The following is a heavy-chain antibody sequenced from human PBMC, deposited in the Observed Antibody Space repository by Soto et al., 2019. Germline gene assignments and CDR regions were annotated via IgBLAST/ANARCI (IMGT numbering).Heavy chain of an antibody. CDR1: GFTFSRYG. V-gene: IGHV3-33*01. CDR2: IVSDGNNK. D-gene: IGHD1-1*01. Sequence: QVQRVESGGGVVQPGRSLRLSCAASGFTFSRYGFHWVRQAPGKGLEWVAVIVSDGNNKYHADSVEGRFTISRDNAKDTLYLQMNSLRAEDTAVYYCARDDAFENENGFDIWGQGTMVTVSS. CDR3: ARDDAFENENGFDI. J-gene: IGHJ3*02.